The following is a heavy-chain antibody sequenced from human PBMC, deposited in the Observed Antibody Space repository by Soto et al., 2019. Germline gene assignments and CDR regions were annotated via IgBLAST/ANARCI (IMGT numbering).Heavy chain of an antibody. CDR1: GYRFTTHY. V-gene: IGHV1-2*06. D-gene: IGHD5-18*01. CDR3: ARDGNFALRGYSFGFDF. Sequence: ASVKVSCKASGYRFTTHYIHWVRQAPGQGLELMGRMNVDTGGTTYAHKFQGRVTMTRDTSIRTAYLEVSSVKSDDTAMYYCARDGNFALRGYSFGFDFWGQGTLVTVSS. J-gene: IGHJ4*02. CDR2: MNVDTGGT.